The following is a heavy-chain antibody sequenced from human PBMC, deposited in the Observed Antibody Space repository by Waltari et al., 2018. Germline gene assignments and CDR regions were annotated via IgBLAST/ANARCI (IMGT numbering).Heavy chain of an antibody. D-gene: IGHD6-25*01. CDR1: GFSFSNAW. Sequence: EVQLVESGGGLVEPGGSLTLSCPASGFSFSNAWMSWVRQAPGKGLEWVGRIKSKTDGGTTEYAAPVKGRFTISRDESTNTLYLQMNSLKTEDTAMYYCTTYRPYSSDWGQGTLVTVSS. J-gene: IGHJ4*02. V-gene: IGHV3-15*01. CDR3: TTYRPYSSD. CDR2: IKSKTDGGTT.